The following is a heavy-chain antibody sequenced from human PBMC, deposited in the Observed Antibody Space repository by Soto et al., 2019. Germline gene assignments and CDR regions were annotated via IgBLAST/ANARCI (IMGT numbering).Heavy chain of an antibody. CDR1: GFTFSSYA. CDR3: AKCHQLVLRYYYMDV. D-gene: IGHD6-13*01. CDR2: ISGSGGST. V-gene: IGHV3-23*01. J-gene: IGHJ6*03. Sequence: GGSLRLSCAASGFTFSSYAMSWVRQAPGKGLEWVSAISGSGGSTYYADSVKGRFTISRDNSKNTLYLQMNSLRAEDTAVYYCAKCHQLVLRYYYMDVWGKGTTVTVSS.